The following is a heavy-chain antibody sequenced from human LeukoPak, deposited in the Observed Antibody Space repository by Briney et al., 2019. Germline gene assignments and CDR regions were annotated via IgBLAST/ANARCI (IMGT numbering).Heavy chain of an antibody. D-gene: IGHD2-2*01. CDR1: GFTFSSYV. CDR3: ARRGGLPAAPDF. V-gene: IGHV3-23*01. J-gene: IGHJ4*02. Sequence: PGGSLRLSCAASGFTFSSYVLSWIRQAPGKGLQWVSAIGGSGGDTYYADSLKGRFTISRDNSKNTVFLQMSSLRAEDTAVYYCARRGGLPAAPDFWGQGTLVTVPS. CDR2: IGGSGGDT.